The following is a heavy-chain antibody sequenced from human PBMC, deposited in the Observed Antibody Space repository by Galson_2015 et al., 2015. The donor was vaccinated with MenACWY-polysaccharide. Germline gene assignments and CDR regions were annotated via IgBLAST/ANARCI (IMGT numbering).Heavy chain of an antibody. V-gene: IGHV2-5*02. CDR1: GFSLNTRGVG. CDR2: IYWDNDK. J-gene: IGHJ4*02. CDR3: AHGQYYYATSSFSCYFDV. Sequence: PALVKPTQTLTLTCTFSGFSLNTRGVGVGWIRQPPGKALEWLALIYWDNDKRYSPSLKTRLTITKDTSKNQVFLAMTNVDPVDTATYYCAHGQYYYATSSFSCYFDVWGQGTPVIVPS. D-gene: IGHD3-10*01.